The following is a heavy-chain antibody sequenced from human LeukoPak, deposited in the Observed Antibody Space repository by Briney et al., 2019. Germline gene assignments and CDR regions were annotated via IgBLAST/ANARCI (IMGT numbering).Heavy chain of an antibody. CDR1: GGTFSSYA. CDR3: ARGGIIGTRNYYYYYMDV. CDR2: IITIFGTA. V-gene: IGHV1-69*05. Sequence: RASVKVSCKASGGTFSSYAISWVRQAPGQRLERMGGIITIFGTANYAQKFQGRVTITTDESTSTAYMELSSLRSEDTAVYYCARGGIIGTRNYYYYYMDVWGKGTTVTVSS. J-gene: IGHJ6*03. D-gene: IGHD1-7*01.